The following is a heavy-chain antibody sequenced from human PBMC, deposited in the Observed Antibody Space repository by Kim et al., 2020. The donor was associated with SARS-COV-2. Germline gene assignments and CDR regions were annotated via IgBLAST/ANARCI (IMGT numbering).Heavy chain of an antibody. CDR2: TSGDNVNT. CDR1: GYTFTSNG. D-gene: IGHD3-10*01. Sequence: ASVKVSCKASGYTFTSNGIRWVRQAPGQGLEWVGRTSGDNVNTQYAQKFQGRVTVTRDTSTSTAYMELTRLTSDDTAVYYCARTTDNRTRWGVDSGPVDV. V-gene: IGHV1-18*04. CDR3: ARTTDNRTRWGVDSGPVDV. J-gene: IGHJ6*01.